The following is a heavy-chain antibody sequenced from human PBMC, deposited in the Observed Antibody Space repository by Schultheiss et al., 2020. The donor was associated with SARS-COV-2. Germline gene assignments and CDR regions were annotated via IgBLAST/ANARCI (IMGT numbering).Heavy chain of an antibody. V-gene: IGHV3-15*01. Sequence: GGSLRLSCAASGFTFDDYAMHWVRQAPGKGLEWVGRIKSKTDGGTTDYAAPVKGRFTISRDNAKNSLYLQMNSLRAEDMAVYYCARVVWYFDLWGRGTLVTVSS. CDR1: GFTFDDYA. CDR2: IKSKTDGGTT. J-gene: IGHJ2*01. CDR3: ARVVWYFDL.